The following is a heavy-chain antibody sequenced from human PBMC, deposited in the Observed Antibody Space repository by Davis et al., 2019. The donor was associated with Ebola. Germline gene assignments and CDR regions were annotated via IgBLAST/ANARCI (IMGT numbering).Heavy chain of an antibody. V-gene: IGHV4-61*01. D-gene: IGHD3-10*01. CDR3: FSPKPRVRGAEDYYYYYGMDV. J-gene: IGHJ6*02. CDR1: GGSVSSGSYY. Sequence: MPSETLSLTCTVSGGSVSSGSYYWSWIRQPPGQGLEWIGYIYYSGSTNYNPSLKRRVTISVDTSKNQFSLKLSSVTAADTAVYYCFSPKPRVRGAEDYYYYYGMDVWGQGTTVTVSS. CDR2: IYYSGST.